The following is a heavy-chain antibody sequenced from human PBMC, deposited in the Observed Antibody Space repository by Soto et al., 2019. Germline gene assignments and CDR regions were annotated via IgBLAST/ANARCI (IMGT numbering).Heavy chain of an antibody. CDR3: ARQYCSGGSCYYYHYGMDF. CDR1: GFTFSSYA. D-gene: IGHD2-15*01. J-gene: IGHJ6*02. V-gene: IGHV3-30-3*01. Sequence: GGSLRLSCAASGFTFSSYAMHWVRQAPGKGLEWVAVISYDGSNKYYADSVKGRFTISRDNSKNTLYLQMNSLRVEDTAVYYCARQYCSGGSCYYYHYGMDFWGQGTKVTVSS. CDR2: ISYDGSNK.